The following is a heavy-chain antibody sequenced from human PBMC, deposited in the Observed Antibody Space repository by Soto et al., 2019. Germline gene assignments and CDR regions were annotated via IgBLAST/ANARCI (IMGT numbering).Heavy chain of an antibody. Sequence: AGGSLRLSCAASGFTVSSNYMSWVRQAPGKGLEWVSVIYSGGSTYYADSVKGRFTISRDNSKNTLYLQMNSLRAEDTAVYYCARDYGGNSGFDYWGQGTLVTVSS. CDR2: IYSGGST. V-gene: IGHV3-53*01. CDR3: ARDYGGNSGFDY. J-gene: IGHJ4*02. D-gene: IGHD4-17*01. CDR1: GFTVSSNY.